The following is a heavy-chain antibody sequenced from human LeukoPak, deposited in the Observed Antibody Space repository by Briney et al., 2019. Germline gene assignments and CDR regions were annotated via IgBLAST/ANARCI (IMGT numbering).Heavy chain of an antibody. J-gene: IGHJ4*02. CDR2: ISGSGGST. CDR3: ARYSSSWYSPFDY. CDR1: GFTFSSYA. V-gene: IGHV3-23*01. Sequence: GGSLRLSCAASGFTFSSYAMSWVRQAPGKGLEWVSAISGSGGSTYYADSVKGRFAISRDNSKNTLYLQMNSLRAEDTAVYYCARYSSSWYSPFDYWGRGTLVTVSS. D-gene: IGHD6-13*01.